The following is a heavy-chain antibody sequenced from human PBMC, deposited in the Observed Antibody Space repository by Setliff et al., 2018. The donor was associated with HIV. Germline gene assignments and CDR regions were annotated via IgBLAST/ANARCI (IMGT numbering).Heavy chain of an antibody. CDR2: ISGSSDVI. J-gene: IGHJ4*02. Sequence: GGSLRLSCAASGFTFSSYSMNWVRQAPGKGLEWVSYISGSSDVIDYADSVKGRFTISRDNSKKTLFLQMNSLRADDTAVYYCSRSGSYSAAENFDYWGQGTLVTVSS. V-gene: IGHV3-48*01. D-gene: IGHD1-26*01. CDR3: SRSGSYSAAENFDY. CDR1: GFTFSSYS.